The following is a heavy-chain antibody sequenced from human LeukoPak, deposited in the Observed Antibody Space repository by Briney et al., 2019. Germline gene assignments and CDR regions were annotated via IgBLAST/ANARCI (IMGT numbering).Heavy chain of an antibody. Sequence: GGSLRLSCAASGFTFSSYSMNWVRQAPGKGLEWVSSISSSSSYIYYADSVKGRFTISRDNAKNSLYLQMNSLRAEDTAVYYCARDGGFGELYFDYWGQGTLVTVSS. CDR1: GFTFSSYS. V-gene: IGHV3-21*01. CDR2: ISSSSSYI. CDR3: ARDGGFGELYFDY. J-gene: IGHJ4*02. D-gene: IGHD3-10*01.